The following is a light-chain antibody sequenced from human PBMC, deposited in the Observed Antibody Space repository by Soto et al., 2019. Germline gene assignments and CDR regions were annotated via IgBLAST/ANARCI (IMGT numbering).Light chain of an antibody. Sequence: IVLTQSPATLSLSPGERASLSCRASQTVGKYLAWYQVRPGQAPRLLIFDASTRATGVPPRFSGSRSGSDFTLTISSLDPEDFALYYCQQRSAWPFTFGGGT. CDR3: QQRSAWPFT. V-gene: IGKV3-11*01. J-gene: IGKJ4*01. CDR1: QTVGKY. CDR2: DAS.